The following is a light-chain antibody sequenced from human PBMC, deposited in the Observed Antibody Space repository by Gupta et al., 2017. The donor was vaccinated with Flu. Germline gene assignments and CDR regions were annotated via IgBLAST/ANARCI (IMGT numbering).Light chain of an antibody. CDR1: QSISSSY. CDR3: QQFAYSPRA. Sequence: ERATLSCRASQSISSSYLAWYQQKPGQAPSLLIYGASSRATGIPDRFSGSGSGTDFTLTISRLEPEDFAVYYCQQFAYSPRAFGGGTKVEIK. CDR2: GAS. V-gene: IGKV3-20*01. J-gene: IGKJ4*01.